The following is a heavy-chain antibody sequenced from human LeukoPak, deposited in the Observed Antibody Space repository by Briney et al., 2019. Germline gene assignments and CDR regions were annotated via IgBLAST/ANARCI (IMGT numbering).Heavy chain of an antibody. J-gene: IGHJ6*03. CDR3: ARGPPQSWQQQLVPWGYYYYYYMDV. D-gene: IGHD6-13*01. Sequence: ASVKVSCKASGYTFTSYDINWVRQATGQGLEWMGWMNPNSGNTGYAQKFQGRVTMTRNTSISTAYMELGSLRSEDTAVYYCARGPPQSWQQQLVPWGYYYYYYMDVWGKGTTVTVSS. CDR1: GYTFTSYD. V-gene: IGHV1-8*01. CDR2: MNPNSGNT.